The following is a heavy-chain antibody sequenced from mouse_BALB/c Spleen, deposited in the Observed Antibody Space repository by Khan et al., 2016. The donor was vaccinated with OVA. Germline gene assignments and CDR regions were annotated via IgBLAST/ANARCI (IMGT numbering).Heavy chain of an antibody. CDR1: GCSLTSYG. CDR3: VGNQGGYYGSSAGFAY. D-gene: IGHD1-1*01. Sequence: QVQLKQSGPGLVQPSQSLSITCTVSGCSLTSYGVHWVRQSPGKGLEWLGVIWIGGSTDYNAAFISRLSITKDNSKSQVFFKMNSLQADDTAIYYCVGNQGGYYGSSAGFAYWGQGTLVTVSA. V-gene: IGHV2-4-1*01. J-gene: IGHJ3*01. CDR2: IWIGGST.